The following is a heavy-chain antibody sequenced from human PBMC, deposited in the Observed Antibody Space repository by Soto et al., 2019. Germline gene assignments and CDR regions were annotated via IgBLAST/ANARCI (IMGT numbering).Heavy chain of an antibody. D-gene: IGHD6-19*01. CDR2: ISWNSGSI. CDR1: GFTFDDYA. Sequence: SGGSLRLSCAASGFTFDDYAMHWVRQAPGKGLEWVSGISWNSGSIGYADSVKGRFTISRDNAKNSLYLQMNSLRAEDTALYYCAKATVAGDAFDIWGQGTMVTVSS. V-gene: IGHV3-9*01. CDR3: AKATVAGDAFDI. J-gene: IGHJ3*02.